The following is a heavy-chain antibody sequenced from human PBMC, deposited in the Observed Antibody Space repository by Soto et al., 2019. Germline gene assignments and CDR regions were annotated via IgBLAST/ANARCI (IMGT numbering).Heavy chain of an antibody. CDR1: GGTFSSYT. V-gene: IGHV1-69*04. CDR3: ARETDIVVVVAASLDAFDI. Sequence: SVKVSCKASGGTFSSYTISWVRQAPGQGLEWMGRIIPILGIANYAQKLQGRVTITADKSTSTAYMELSSLRSEDTAVYYCARETDIVVVVAASLDAFDIWGQGTMVTVSS. J-gene: IGHJ3*02. D-gene: IGHD2-15*01. CDR2: IIPILGIA.